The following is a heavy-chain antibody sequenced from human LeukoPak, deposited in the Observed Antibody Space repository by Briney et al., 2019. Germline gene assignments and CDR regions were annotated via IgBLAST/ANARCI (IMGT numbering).Heavy chain of an antibody. CDR1: GGTFSSYA. D-gene: IGHD5-12*01. Sequence: PVKVSCKASGGTFSSYAISWVRQAPGQGLEWMGGIIPIFGTANYAQKFQGRVTITADKSTSTAYMELSSLRSEDTAVYYCARDLSRRVATILKRRDAFDIWGQGTMVTVSS. CDR3: ARDLSRRVATILKRRDAFDI. CDR2: IIPIFGTA. V-gene: IGHV1-69*06. J-gene: IGHJ3*02.